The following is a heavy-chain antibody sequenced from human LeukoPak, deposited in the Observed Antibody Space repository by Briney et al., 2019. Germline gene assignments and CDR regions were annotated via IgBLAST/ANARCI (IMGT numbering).Heavy chain of an antibody. D-gene: IGHD1-26*01. J-gene: IGHJ4*02. V-gene: IGHV3-74*01. Sequence: GGSLRLSCAASGFTFSSNWLHWVRQAPGKGLVWVSRINSDGSSTNYADSVKGRFTISRDNAKNTLYLQMNSLRAEDTAVYYCARALGSPLDYWGQGTLVTAPS. CDR3: ARALGSPLDY. CDR2: INSDGSST. CDR1: GFTFSSNW.